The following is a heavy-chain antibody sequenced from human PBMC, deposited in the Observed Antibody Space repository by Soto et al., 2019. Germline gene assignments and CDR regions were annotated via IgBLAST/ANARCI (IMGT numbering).Heavy chain of an antibody. J-gene: IGHJ4*02. D-gene: IGHD3-22*01. CDR1: GYTFTSYG. CDR3: GSVWPPGVVDH. V-gene: IGHV1-18*01. CDR2: ISAYNGNT. Sequence: QVQVVQSGAEVKKPGASVKVSCKASGYTFTSYGISWVRQAPGQGLEWMGWISAYNGNTKYAQKLQGRVTMTTDTSTGTAYMELRGLCSDDTGVYYCGSVWPPGVVDHWGQGTLVTVSS.